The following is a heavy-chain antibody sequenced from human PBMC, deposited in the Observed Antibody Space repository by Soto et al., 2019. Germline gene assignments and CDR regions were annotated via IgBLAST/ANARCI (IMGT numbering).Heavy chain of an antibody. CDR2: IYSGGST. CDR3: ARPIAMAGLRGYYFDS. CDR1: GFTVSSNY. Sequence: PGGSLRLSCAASGFTVSSNYMSWVRQAPGKGLEWVSVIYSGGSTYYADSVKGRFTISRDNSKNTLYLEMSGLSAEDTAIYYCARPIAMAGLRGYYFDSWGQGTRVTVSS. V-gene: IGHV3-53*01. D-gene: IGHD6-19*01. J-gene: IGHJ4*02.